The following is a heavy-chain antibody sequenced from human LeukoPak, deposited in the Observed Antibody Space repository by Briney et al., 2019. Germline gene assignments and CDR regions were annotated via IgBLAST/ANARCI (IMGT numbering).Heavy chain of an antibody. V-gene: IGHV4-34*01. Sequence: SETLSLTCAVYGGSFSGYYWSWIRPPPGKGLEWIGEINHSGSTNYNPSLKSRVTISVDTSKNQFSLKLSSVNAADTAVYYCARGLRGAVAGRPYYYFDYWGEGTLVTVSS. CDR1: GGSFSGYY. CDR3: ARGLRGAVAGRPYYYFDY. CDR2: INHSGST. D-gene: IGHD6-19*01. J-gene: IGHJ4*02.